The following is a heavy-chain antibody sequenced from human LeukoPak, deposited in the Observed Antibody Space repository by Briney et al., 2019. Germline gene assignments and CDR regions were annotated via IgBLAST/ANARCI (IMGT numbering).Heavy chain of an antibody. CDR3: AKNLHLSPPSGLDY. Sequence: PGGSLRLSCAASGFTFSSYAMTWVRQAPGKGLEWVSAISGSGGSTYYADSVKGRFTISRDNSKDTLYLQMNSLRAEDTAVYYCAKNLHLSPPSGLDYWGQGTLVTVSS. CDR2: ISGSGGST. D-gene: IGHD6-6*01. V-gene: IGHV3-23*01. CDR1: GFTFSSYA. J-gene: IGHJ4*02.